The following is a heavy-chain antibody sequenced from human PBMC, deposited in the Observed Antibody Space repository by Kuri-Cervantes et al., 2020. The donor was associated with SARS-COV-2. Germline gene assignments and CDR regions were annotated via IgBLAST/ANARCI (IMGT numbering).Heavy chain of an antibody. V-gene: IGHV4-30-2*01. D-gene: IGHD6-6*01. CDR2: MYHSGRS. Sequence: SETLSLTCSVSGGSISSGAHSWTWIRQPPGKGLEWIGYMYHSGRSYYNPSLKSRVTISVDRSKNQFSLNLSSVTAADTAVYYCARAEAARLYYGMDVWGQGTTVTVSS. CDR3: ARAEAARLYYGMDV. CDR1: GGSISSGAHS. J-gene: IGHJ6*02.